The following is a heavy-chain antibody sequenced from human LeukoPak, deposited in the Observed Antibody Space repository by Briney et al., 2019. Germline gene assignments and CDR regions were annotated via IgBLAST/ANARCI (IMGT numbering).Heavy chain of an antibody. CDR2: ISGSGGGT. V-gene: IGHV3-23*01. CDR3: ASCKDGYNYFGY. Sequence: PGGSLRLSCAASGFTFSSYAMSWVRQAPGKGLEWVSAISGSGGGTYYADSVKGRFTISRDNSKNTLYLQMNSLRAEDTAVYYCASCKDGYNYFGYWGQGTLVTVSS. J-gene: IGHJ4*02. D-gene: IGHD5-24*01. CDR1: GFTFSSYA.